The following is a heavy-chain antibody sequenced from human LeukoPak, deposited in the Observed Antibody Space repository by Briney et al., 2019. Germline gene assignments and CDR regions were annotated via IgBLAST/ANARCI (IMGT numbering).Heavy chain of an antibody. CDR2: INPNSGGT. Sequence: ASVKVPCKASGYTFSDYYMHWVRQAPGQGPEWMGWINPNSGGTNYAQKFQGRVTMTRDTSINTAYVEVGRLRSDGTAVYYCARDPSSRGNFDHWGQGTLVTVSS. CDR3: ARDPSSRGNFDH. D-gene: IGHD5-24*01. V-gene: IGHV1-2*02. CDR1: GYTFSDYY. J-gene: IGHJ4*02.